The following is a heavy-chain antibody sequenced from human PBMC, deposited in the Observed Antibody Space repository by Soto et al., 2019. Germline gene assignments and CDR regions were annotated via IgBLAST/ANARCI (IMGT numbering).Heavy chain of an antibody. V-gene: IGHV3-21*01. CDR1: GFTFSSYS. CDR2: ISSSSSYI. J-gene: IGHJ5*02. D-gene: IGHD6-19*01. Sequence: EVQLVESGGGLVKPGGSLRLSCAASGFTFSSYSMNWVRQAPGKGLEWVSSISSSSSYIYYADSVKGRFTISRDNAKNSLYLQMNSLRAEDTAVYYCARDLIAVAGTGLQYNWFDPWGQGTLVTVSS. CDR3: ARDLIAVAGTGLQYNWFDP.